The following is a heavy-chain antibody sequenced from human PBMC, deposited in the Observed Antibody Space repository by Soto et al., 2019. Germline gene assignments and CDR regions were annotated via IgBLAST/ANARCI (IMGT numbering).Heavy chain of an antibody. V-gene: IGHV3-64*04. CDR2: ISTNDGSNK. Sequence: GGSLRLSCAASGLTFSSYAKHWVRQAPGKGLEYVSTISTNDGSNKYYADSVKGRFTISRDNSKNTLYLQMNSLRAEDTAVYYCARSPAYYYDSSDVAFDIWGQGTMVTVSS. CDR1: GLTFSSYA. D-gene: IGHD3-22*01. J-gene: IGHJ3*02. CDR3: ARSPAYYYDSSDVAFDI.